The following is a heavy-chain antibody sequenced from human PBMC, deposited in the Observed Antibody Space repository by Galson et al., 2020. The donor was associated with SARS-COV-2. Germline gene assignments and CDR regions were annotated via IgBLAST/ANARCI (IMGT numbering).Heavy chain of an antibody. D-gene: IGHD6-19*01. J-gene: IGHJ5*02. Sequence: SGPTLVKPTQTLTLTCTFSGFSLSTSGVGVGWIRQPPGKALEWLALIYWDDDKRYSPSLKSRLTITKDTSKNQEVLTMTNMDPVDTATYYCAHRLGGWSRGWFDPWGQGTLVTVSS. CDR2: IYWDDDK. CDR1: GFSLSTSGVG. V-gene: IGHV2-5*02. CDR3: AHRLGGWSRGWFDP.